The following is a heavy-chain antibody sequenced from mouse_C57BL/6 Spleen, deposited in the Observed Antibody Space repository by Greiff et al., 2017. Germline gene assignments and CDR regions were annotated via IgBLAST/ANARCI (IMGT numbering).Heavy chain of an antibody. J-gene: IGHJ3*01. Sequence: VQLQQPGAELVRPGSSVKLSCKASGYTFTSYWMHWVKQRPIQGLEWIGNIDPSDSDTHSNQKFKDKATLTVDKSSSTAYMQLSSLTTEDTSVYYFARGSFAYWGQGTLVTVSA. CDR3: ARGSFAY. CDR1: GYTFTSYW. V-gene: IGHV1-52*01. CDR2: IDPSDSDT.